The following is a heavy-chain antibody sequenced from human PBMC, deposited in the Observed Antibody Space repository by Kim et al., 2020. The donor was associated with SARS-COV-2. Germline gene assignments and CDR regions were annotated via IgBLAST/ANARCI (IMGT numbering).Heavy chain of an antibody. CDR1: GFTFSSYA. CDR3: AKSPLKHGRSYFDY. J-gene: IGHJ4*02. V-gene: IGHV3-23*01. D-gene: IGHD1-26*01. CDR2: ISGSGGST. Sequence: GGSLRLSCAASGFTFSSYAISWVRQAPGKGLEWVSAISGSGGSTYYADSVKGRFTSSRDNSKNTLYLQMNSLRAEDTAVYYCAKSPLKHGRSYFDYWGQGTLVTVSS.